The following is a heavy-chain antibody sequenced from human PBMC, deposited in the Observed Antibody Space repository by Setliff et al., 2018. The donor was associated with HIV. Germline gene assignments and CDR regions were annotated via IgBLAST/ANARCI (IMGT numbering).Heavy chain of an antibody. Sequence: PSETLSLTCTVSGVSISSYYWSWTRQPPGKGLEWIGYIYYSVSTNYNPSLKSRVTLAVDTSRNHFSLKLSSVTAADTAVYYCARWPPHRSSDYDQEYYFDYWGQGTLVTVSS. CDR3: ARWPPHRSSDYDQEYYFDY. D-gene: IGHD3-22*01. V-gene: IGHV4-59*12. CDR1: GVSISSYY. CDR2: IYYSVST. J-gene: IGHJ4*02.